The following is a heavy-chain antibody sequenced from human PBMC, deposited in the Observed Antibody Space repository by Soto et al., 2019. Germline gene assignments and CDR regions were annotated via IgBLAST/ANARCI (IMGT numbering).Heavy chain of an antibody. J-gene: IGHJ5*02. Sequence: GGSLRLSCAASGFTFSSYGMHWVRQAPGKGLEWVAVIWYDGSNKYYADSVKGRFTISRDNSKNTLYLQMNSLRAEDTAVYYCARGGSSGWYLPFDPWGQGTLVTVSS. D-gene: IGHD6-19*01. V-gene: IGHV3-33*01. CDR3: ARGGSSGWYLPFDP. CDR2: IWYDGSNK. CDR1: GFTFSSYG.